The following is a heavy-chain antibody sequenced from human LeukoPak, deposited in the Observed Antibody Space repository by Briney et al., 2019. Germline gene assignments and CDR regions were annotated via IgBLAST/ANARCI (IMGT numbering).Heavy chain of an antibody. CDR2: ITWDGQNI. D-gene: IGHD1-26*01. Sequence: PGGSLRLSCAASGFTFEDFTMHWVRQAPGKALEWVSLITWDGQNIEYQDSVKGRFTISRDNAKNSLYLQMNSLRAEDTAVYYCARAKWELPLFDYWGQGTLVTVSS. J-gene: IGHJ4*02. V-gene: IGHV3-43*01. CDR1: GFTFEDFT. CDR3: ARAKWELPLFDY.